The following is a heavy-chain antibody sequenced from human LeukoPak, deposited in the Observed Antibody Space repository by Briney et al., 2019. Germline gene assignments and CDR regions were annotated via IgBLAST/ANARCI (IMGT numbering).Heavy chain of an antibody. CDR2: IYSGGST. D-gene: IGHD1-26*01. Sequence: PGGSLRLSCAASGFTVSSNYMSWVRQAPGKGLEWVSAIYSGGSTYYADSVKGRFTISRDNSKNTLYLQMNSLRAEDTAVYYCARASGSYPYYYYMDVWGKGTTVTVSS. V-gene: IGHV3-53*01. CDR3: ARASGSYPYYYYMDV. CDR1: GFTVSSNY. J-gene: IGHJ6*03.